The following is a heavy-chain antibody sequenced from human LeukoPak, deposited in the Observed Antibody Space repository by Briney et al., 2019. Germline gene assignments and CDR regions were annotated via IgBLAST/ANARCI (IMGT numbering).Heavy chain of an antibody. J-gene: IGHJ4*02. CDR1: GGSISSSSYY. V-gene: IGHV4-39*01. D-gene: IGHD3-16*01. CDR2: IYYSGST. Sequence: SETLSLTCTVSGGSISSSSYYWGWIHQPPGKGLEWIGSIYYSGSTFYNPPLKSRVTISVDTSKNQFSLKLSSVTAADTAVYYCARQRGAMDYWGQGTLVTVSS. CDR3: ARQRGAMDY.